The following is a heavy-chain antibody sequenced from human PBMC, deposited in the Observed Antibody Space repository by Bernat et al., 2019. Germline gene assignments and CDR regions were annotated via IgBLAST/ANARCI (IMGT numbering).Heavy chain of an antibody. D-gene: IGHD3-9*01. V-gene: IGHV3-21*01. J-gene: IGHJ3*02. CDR1: GFTFSSYS. CDR3: ARNYDVLSGYYNAFDI. CDR2: ISSSSTYI. Sequence: EVQLVESGGGLVRPGGSLRLSCAASGFTFSSYSMNWVRQAPGEGLEWVSSISSSSTYIYYADSVMGRFTISRDNAKNSLCLQMSSLRAEDTAVYYCARNYDVLSGYYNAFDIWGQGTMVTVSS.